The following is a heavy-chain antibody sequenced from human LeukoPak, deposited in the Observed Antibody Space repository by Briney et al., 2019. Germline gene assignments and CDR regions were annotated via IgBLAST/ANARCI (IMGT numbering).Heavy chain of an antibody. Sequence: SETLSLTCAVSGYSISSGFHWGCIRQPPGKGLEWIGSIYHSGSTYYNPSLKSRVTISVDTSKNQFSLKLSSVTAADTAVYYCARHGHDFTLDYWGQGTLVTVSS. CDR3: ARHGHDFTLDY. D-gene: IGHD3-3*01. V-gene: IGHV4-38-2*01. J-gene: IGHJ4*02. CDR1: GYSISSGFH. CDR2: IYHSGST.